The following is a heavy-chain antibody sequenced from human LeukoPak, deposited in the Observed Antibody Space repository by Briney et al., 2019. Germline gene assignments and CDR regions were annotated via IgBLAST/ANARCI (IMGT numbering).Heavy chain of an antibody. Sequence: GGSLRLSCAASGFTFSSYSMNWVRQAPGKGLEWVSSISSSSSYIYYADSVKGRFTISRDNAKNSLYLQMNSLRAEDTAVYYCATPGYYDSSGPGWFDPWGQGTLVTVSS. D-gene: IGHD3-22*01. V-gene: IGHV3-21*01. CDR3: ATPGYYDSSGPGWFDP. CDR2: ISSSSSYI. CDR1: GFTFSSYS. J-gene: IGHJ5*02.